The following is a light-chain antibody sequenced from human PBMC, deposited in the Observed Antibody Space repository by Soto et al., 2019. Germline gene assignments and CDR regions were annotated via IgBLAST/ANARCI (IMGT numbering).Light chain of an antibody. CDR1: QSVSNDF. Sequence: EIVLTQSPGILSLSPGERATLSCRASQSVSNDFLAWYQQKPDQAPRLLIYGASTRATDVPDRFSGSGSGADFTLSISRLEPEDFAVYYCQQYGDSPVTFGQGTKVDIK. V-gene: IGKV3-20*01. CDR3: QQYGDSPVT. J-gene: IGKJ1*01. CDR2: GAS.